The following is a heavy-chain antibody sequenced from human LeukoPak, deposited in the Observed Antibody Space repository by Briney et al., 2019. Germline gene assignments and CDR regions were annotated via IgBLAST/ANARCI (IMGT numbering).Heavy chain of an antibody. Sequence: SQTLSLTCAISGDSVSSNSAAWNWFRQSPSRGLEWLGRTYYRSNWYNDYAVSVKSRITINPDTSKNQFSLQLNSITPEDTAVYYCARQGSRRFDPWGQGTLVTVSS. V-gene: IGHV6-1*01. CDR3: ARQGSRRFDP. CDR1: GDSVSSNSAA. J-gene: IGHJ5*02. CDR2: TYYRSNWYN.